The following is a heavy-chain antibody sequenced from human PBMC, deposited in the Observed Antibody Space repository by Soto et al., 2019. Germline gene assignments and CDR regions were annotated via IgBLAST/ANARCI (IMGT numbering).Heavy chain of an antibody. CDR1: GGSIPNYY. Sequence: QLQLQASGPGLVKPSETLSLTCTVSGGSIPNYYCSWFRQPPGKGLEWIGYIRYEGYPVYNLSLSMRVTMSVDTAKTQLALVLESVPVTETAVYYCAMLGFGSLHGLVDVWGQGTTVIVSS. V-gene: IGHV4-4*09. CDR2: IRYEGYP. J-gene: IGHJ6*02. CDR3: AMLGFGSLHGLVDV. D-gene: IGHD3-10*01.